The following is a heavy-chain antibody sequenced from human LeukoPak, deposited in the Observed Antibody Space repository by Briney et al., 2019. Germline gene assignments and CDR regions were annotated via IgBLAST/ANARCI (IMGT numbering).Heavy chain of an antibody. Sequence: PSVKVSCKASGYTFSNYHIHWVRQAPGQGIEWMGIVNPRYGSTTYAQKFQGRVTMTRDMSTSTVYMELSSLRSEDTAVYYCAREEARDGSTGYYFDYWGQGTLLTVSS. CDR3: AREEARDGSTGYYFDY. V-gene: IGHV1-46*01. CDR2: VNPRYGST. D-gene: IGHD5-24*01. J-gene: IGHJ4*02. CDR1: GYTFSNYH.